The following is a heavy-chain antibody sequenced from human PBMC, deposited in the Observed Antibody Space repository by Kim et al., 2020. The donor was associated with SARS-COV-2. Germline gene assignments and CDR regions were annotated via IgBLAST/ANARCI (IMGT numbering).Heavy chain of an antibody. CDR2: INHSGST. CDR3: ARMGVLAYCGGDCYSRNYYYYGMDV. Sequence: SETLSLTCAVYGGSFSGYYWSWIRQPPGKGLEWIGEINHSGSTNYNPSLKSRVTISVDTSKNQFSLKLSSVTAADTAVYYCARMGVLAYCGGDCYSRNYYYYGMDVWGQGTTVTVSS. D-gene: IGHD2-21*02. CDR1: GGSFSGYY. J-gene: IGHJ6*02. V-gene: IGHV4-34*01.